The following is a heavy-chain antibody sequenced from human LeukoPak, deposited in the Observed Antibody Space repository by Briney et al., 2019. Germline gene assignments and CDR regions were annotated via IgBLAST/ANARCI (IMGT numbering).Heavy chain of an antibody. CDR1: GFPFSSYS. Sequence: PGGSLRLSCAASGFPFSSYSMNWVRQAPGKGLEWVSYINSGSTTIYSADSVKGRFTISRDNAKNSLFLQMNSLRAEDTAVYYCARSRTSNRYFDLWGRGTLVTVSS. V-gene: IGHV3-48*01. J-gene: IGHJ2*01. D-gene: IGHD2-8*01. CDR2: INSGSTTI. CDR3: ARSRTSNRYFDL.